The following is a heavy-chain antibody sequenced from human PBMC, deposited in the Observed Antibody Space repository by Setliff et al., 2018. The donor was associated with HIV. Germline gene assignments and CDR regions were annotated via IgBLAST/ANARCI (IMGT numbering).Heavy chain of an antibody. J-gene: IGHJ4*02. D-gene: IGHD2-15*01. CDR2: INAGNGNT. V-gene: IGHV1-3*01. CDR3: ARGFSYCSGGSCYFGY. Sequence: GASVKVSCKASGYTFSTYGMHWVRQAPGQRLEWMGWINAGNGNTKYSQKSQGRVTITRDTSASTAYMELSSLRSEDTAVYYCARGFSYCSGGSCYFGYWGQGTPVTVSS. CDR1: GYTFSTYG.